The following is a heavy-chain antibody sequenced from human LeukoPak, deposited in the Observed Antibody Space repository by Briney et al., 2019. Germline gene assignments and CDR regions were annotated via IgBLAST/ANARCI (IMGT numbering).Heavy chain of an antibody. J-gene: IGHJ3*02. V-gene: IGHV4-59*01. CDR2: IYYSGST. CDR1: GGSINSYY. Sequence: SETLSLTCTVSGGSINSYYWSWIRQPPGKGLEWIGYIYYSGSTNYNPSLKSRVTISVDTSKNQFSLKLSSVTAADTAVYYCAGLPNIAVAGDAFDIWGQGTMVTVSS. D-gene: IGHD6-19*01. CDR3: AGLPNIAVAGDAFDI.